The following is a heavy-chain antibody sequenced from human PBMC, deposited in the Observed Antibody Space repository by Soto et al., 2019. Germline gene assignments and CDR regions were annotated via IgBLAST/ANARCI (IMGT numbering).Heavy chain of an antibody. J-gene: IGHJ6*02. D-gene: IGHD7-27*01. V-gene: IGHV3-30-3*01. CDR3: ARENPWGSLNGVDV. CDR2: ISYDGSNK. Sequence: QVQLVESGGGVVQPGRSLRLSCAASGFTFSSYAMHWVRQAPGKGLEWVAVISYDGSNKYYADSVKGRFTIPRDNSKNTLYLQMNSLRADDTAVYYCARENPWGSLNGVDVWGQGTTVTVSS. CDR1: GFTFSSYA.